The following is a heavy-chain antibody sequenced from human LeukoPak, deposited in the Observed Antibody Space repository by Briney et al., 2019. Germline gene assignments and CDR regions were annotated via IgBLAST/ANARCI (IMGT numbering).Heavy chain of an antibody. Sequence: SETLSLTCTVSGGSISSSCYYWGWIRQPPGKGLEWIGSIYYSGSTYYNPSLKSRVTISVDTSKNQFSLKLSSVTAADTAVYYCAREGIAAPIFDYWGQGTLVTVSS. CDR2: IYYSGST. D-gene: IGHD6-13*01. V-gene: IGHV4-39*01. CDR3: AREGIAAPIFDY. J-gene: IGHJ4*02. CDR1: GGSISSSCYY.